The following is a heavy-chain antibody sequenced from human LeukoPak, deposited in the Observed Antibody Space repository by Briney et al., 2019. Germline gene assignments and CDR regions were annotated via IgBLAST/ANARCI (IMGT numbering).Heavy chain of an antibody. CDR2: IYPGDSDT. D-gene: IGHD3-22*01. Sequence: GESLKISCKGSGYSFTSYWIGFLHQMPGKGLELMGIIYPGDSDTRYSPSFQGQVTISADKSISTAYLQWSSLKASDTAMYYCARPDYYDSSGYSDYWGQGTLVTVSS. CDR3: ARPDYYDSSGYSDY. J-gene: IGHJ4*02. V-gene: IGHV5-51*07. CDR1: GYSFTSYW.